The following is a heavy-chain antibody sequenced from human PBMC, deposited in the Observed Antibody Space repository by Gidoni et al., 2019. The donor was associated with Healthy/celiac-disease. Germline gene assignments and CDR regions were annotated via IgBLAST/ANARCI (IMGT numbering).Heavy chain of an antibody. CDR1: GLSLSPSGKC. V-gene: IGHV2-70*15. J-gene: IGHJ6*02. CDR3: ARIIAAAGTGAYYYYGMDV. Sequence: QVTLRESGPALVKPTQTLTLTCTFSGLSLSPSGKCVSWIRQPPGKALEWLARIDWDDDKYYSTSLKTRLTISKDTSKNQVVLTMTNMDPVDTATYYCARIIAAAGTGAYYYYGMDVWGQGTTVTVSS. D-gene: IGHD6-13*01. CDR2: IDWDDDK.